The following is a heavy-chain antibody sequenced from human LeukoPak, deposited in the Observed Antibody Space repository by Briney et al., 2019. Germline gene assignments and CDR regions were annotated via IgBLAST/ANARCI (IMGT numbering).Heavy chain of an antibody. J-gene: IGHJ4*02. D-gene: IGHD6-19*01. Sequence: ASVKVSCKASGYTFTSYDINWVRQATGQGLEWMGWMNPNSGNTGYAQKFQGRVTTTRNTSISTAYMELSSLRSEDTAVYYCARGRIAVAGTFPYWGQGTLVTVSS. CDR1: GYTFTSYD. CDR2: MNPNSGNT. CDR3: ARGRIAVAGTFPY. V-gene: IGHV1-8*01.